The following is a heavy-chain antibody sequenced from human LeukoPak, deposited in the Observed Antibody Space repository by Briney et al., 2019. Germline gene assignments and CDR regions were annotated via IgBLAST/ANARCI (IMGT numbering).Heavy chain of an antibody. CDR2: ISSNGGST. CDR1: GFTFSNYV. Sequence: PGGSLRLSCSGSGFTFSNYVMHWVRQASGKGLEYVSTISSNGGSTYYADSVKGRFTISRDNSKNTLHLQMSSLRAEDTAVYYCVKGVDTAMYDAFDIWGQGTMVTVSS. D-gene: IGHD5-18*01. CDR3: VKGVDTAMYDAFDI. J-gene: IGHJ3*02. V-gene: IGHV3-64D*09.